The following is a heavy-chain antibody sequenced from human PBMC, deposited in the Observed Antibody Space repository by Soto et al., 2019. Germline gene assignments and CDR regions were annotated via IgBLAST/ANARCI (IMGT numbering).Heavy chain of an antibody. CDR3: AREKVTSGYPD. CDR1: GYTFTSYD. CDR2: MNPNSGNT. V-gene: IGHV1-8*01. J-gene: IGHJ4*02. D-gene: IGHD3-22*01. Sequence: QVQLVQAGAEVKKPGASVKVSCKASGYTFTSYDLNLVRQATGQGLEWMGWMNPNSGNTAYAQKFQGRITMTRNTSISTAYMELSSLRSEDTAVYYCAREKVTSGYPDWGQGTLVTVSS.